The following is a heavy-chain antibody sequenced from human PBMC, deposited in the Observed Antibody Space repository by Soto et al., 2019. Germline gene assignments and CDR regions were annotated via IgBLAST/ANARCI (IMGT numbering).Heavy chain of an antibody. CDR1: GFTFSSYA. CDR2: ISGSGGST. CDR3: ARRAGIAAAGIRNYYYGMDV. D-gene: IGHD6-13*01. Sequence: GGSLRLSCAASGFTFSSYAMSWVRQAPGKGLEWVSAISGSGGSTYYADSVKGRFTISRDNSKNTLYLQMNSLRAEDTAVYYCARRAGIAAAGIRNYYYGMDVWGQGTTVTVSS. V-gene: IGHV3-23*01. J-gene: IGHJ6*02.